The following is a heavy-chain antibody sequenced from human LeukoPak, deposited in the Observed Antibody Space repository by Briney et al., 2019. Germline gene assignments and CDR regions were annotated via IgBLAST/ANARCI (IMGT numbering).Heavy chain of an antibody. D-gene: IGHD3-9*01. J-gene: IGHJ5*02. Sequence: SETLSLTCTVSGGSISSGSYYWSWIRQPAGKGLEGIGRIYTSGSTNYNPSLKSRVTISVDTSKNQFSLKLSSVPAADTAVYYCARDHGTYDILTGYYNWFDPWGQGTLVTVSS. CDR3: ARDHGTYDILTGYYNWFDP. CDR1: GGSISSGSYY. V-gene: IGHV4-61*02. CDR2: IYTSGST.